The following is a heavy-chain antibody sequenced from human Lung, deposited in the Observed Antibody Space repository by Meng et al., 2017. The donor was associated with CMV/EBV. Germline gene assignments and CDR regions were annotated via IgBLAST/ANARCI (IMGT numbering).Heavy chain of an antibody. CDR1: GFTFSSYG. CDR3: AKGVSHCSSTSCSNFDY. D-gene: IGHD2-2*01. Sequence: GESLKISCAASGFTFSSYGMHWVRQAPGKGLEWVAFIRYDGSNTYYADSVKGRFTISRDNSKNTLYLQMNSLRAEDTAVYYCAKGVSHCSSTSCSNFDYWGQGXLVTVSS. J-gene: IGHJ4*02. V-gene: IGHV3-30*02. CDR2: IRYDGSNT.